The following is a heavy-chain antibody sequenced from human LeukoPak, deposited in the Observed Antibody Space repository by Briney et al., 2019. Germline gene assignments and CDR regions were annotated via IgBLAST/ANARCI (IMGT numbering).Heavy chain of an antibody. D-gene: IGHD6-13*01. Sequence: SETLSLTCAVSGGSISSGGYSWSWIRQPPGKGLEWIGYIYYSGSTYYNPSLKSRVTISVDTSKNQFSLKLSSVTAADTAVYYCARHEGRSSWCSFDYWGQGTLVTVSS. CDR1: GGSISSGGYS. CDR3: ARHEGRSSWCSFDY. CDR2: IYYSGST. J-gene: IGHJ4*02. V-gene: IGHV4-30-2*03.